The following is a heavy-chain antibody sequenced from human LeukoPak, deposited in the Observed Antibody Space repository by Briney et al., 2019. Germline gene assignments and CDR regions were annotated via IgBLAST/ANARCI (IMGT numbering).Heavy chain of an antibody. CDR3: ARDKSAFDI. Sequence: EWLGRTYYTSEWYNDYAVSMKSRITITADTSKNQFSLQLNSVTPEDTAVYYCARDKSAFDIWGQGTMVTVSS. J-gene: IGHJ3*02. CDR2: TYYTSEWYN. V-gene: IGHV6-1*01.